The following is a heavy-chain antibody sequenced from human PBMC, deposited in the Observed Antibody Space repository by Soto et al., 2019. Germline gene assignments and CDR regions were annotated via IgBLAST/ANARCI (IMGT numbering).Heavy chain of an antibody. V-gene: IGHV3-48*03. CDR1: GFTFSTYE. D-gene: IGHD3-16*02. CDR2: ISSSGSSI. J-gene: IGHJ3*02. CDR3: ARDGGVLEHLGVLSSGLAFDI. Sequence: EVRLVESGGGLVQPGGSLRLSCAASGFTFSTYEMNWVRQAPGKGLEWVSYISSSGSSIYYADSVKGRFTISRDNAKNSLHLQMNSLRAEDTAVYYCARDGGVLEHLGVLSSGLAFDIWGQGTMVTVSS.